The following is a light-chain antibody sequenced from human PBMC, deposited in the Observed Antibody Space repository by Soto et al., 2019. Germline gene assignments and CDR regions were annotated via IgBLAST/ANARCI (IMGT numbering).Light chain of an antibody. CDR1: SSDVGGYNY. V-gene: IGLV2-14*01. CDR3: SSYKTSSTVVV. CDR2: GVS. J-gene: IGLJ2*01. Sequence: SVLTQPASVSGSPGQSITISCTGTSSDVGGYNYVSWYQQYPGKAPKLMIFGVSDRPSGVSNRFSGSKSGNTASLTISGLQAEDEADYYCSSYKTSSTVVVFGGGTKVPVL.